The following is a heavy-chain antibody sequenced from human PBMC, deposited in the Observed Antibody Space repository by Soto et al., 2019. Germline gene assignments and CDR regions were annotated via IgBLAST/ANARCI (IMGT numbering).Heavy chain of an antibody. CDR1: GYTLIELS. CDR3: ATDHQWLGDYYYGMDV. D-gene: IGHD6-19*01. J-gene: IGHJ6*02. Sequence: SVKVSCKVSGYTLIELSMHWVRQAPGKGLEWMARFDPESGEAIYAQKFQGRVTMTEDTSTDTAYMELSSLRSEDTAVYYCATDHQWLGDYYYGMDVWCQGPTVSVSS. V-gene: IGHV1-24*01. CDR2: FDPESGEA.